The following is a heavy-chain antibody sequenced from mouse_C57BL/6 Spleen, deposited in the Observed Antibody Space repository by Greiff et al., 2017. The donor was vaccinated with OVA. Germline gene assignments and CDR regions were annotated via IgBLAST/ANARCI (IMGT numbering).Heavy chain of an antibody. J-gene: IGHJ2*01. CDR1: GYTFTSYW. V-gene: IGHV1-50*01. D-gene: IGHD1-1*01. CDR2: IDPSDSYT. CDR3: ARRDYGTFDY. Sequence: VQLQQPGAELVKPGASVKLSCKASGYTFTSYWMQWVKQRPGQGLEWIGEIDPSDSYTNYNQKFKGKATLTVDTSSSTAYMQLSSLTSEDSAVYYCARRDYGTFDYWGQGTTLTVSS.